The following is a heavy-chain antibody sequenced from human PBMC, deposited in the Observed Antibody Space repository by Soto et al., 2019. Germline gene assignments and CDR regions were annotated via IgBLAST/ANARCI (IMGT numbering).Heavy chain of an antibody. CDR2: FDPEDGET. CDR1: GYTLTELS. D-gene: IGHD1-26*01. Sequence: ASVKVSCKVSGYTLTELSMHWVRQAPGKGLEWMGGFDPEDGETIYAQKFQGRVTMTEDTSTDTLYLQMNSLRAEDTAVYYCARDQVGATHNYFDYWGQGTLVTVSS. CDR3: ARDQVGATHNYFDY. V-gene: IGHV1-24*01. J-gene: IGHJ4*02.